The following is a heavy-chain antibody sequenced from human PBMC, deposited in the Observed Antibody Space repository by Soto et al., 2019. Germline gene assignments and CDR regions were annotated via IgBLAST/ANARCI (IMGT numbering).Heavy chain of an antibody. CDR2: ISYDGSNK. CDR3: AKDRLRGGFLTTATTNGMDV. V-gene: IGHV3-30*18. Sequence: PGGSLRLSCAASGFTFSSYGMHWVRQAPGKGLEWVALISYDGSNKYYVDSVKGRFTIPRDNSKNTLFLQMISLRAGDTAVYYCAKDRLRGGFLTTATTNGMDVWGQGTTVTVSS. J-gene: IGHJ6*02. CDR1: GFTFSSYG. D-gene: IGHD1-26*01.